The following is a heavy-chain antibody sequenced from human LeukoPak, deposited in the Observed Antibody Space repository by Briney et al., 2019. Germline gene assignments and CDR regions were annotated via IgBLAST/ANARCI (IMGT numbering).Heavy chain of an antibody. V-gene: IGHV1-2*02. CDR3: ARVINFGHYYYYYMDV. Sequence: ASVKVSCKASGYTFTGYYMHWVRQAPGQGLEWMGWINPNSGGTNYAQKFQGRVTMTRDTSISTAYMELSRLRSDDTAVYYCARVINFGHYYYYYMDVWGKGTTVTVSS. CDR1: GYTFTGYY. J-gene: IGHJ6*03. D-gene: IGHD3-10*01. CDR2: INPNSGGT.